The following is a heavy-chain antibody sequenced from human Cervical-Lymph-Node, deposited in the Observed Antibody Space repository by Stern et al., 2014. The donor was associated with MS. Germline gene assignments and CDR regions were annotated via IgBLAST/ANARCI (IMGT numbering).Heavy chain of an antibody. CDR1: GGSISSGGYS. D-gene: IGHD4-17*01. J-gene: IGHJ4*02. V-gene: IGHV4-30-2*01. Sequence: VQLEESGSGLVKPSQTLSLTCAVSGGSISSGGYSWSWIRQPPGKGLEWIGYIYHSGSTYYNPSLKSRVTISVDRSKNQFSLKLSSVTAADTAAYYCARVRSDYGDYFDYWGQGTLVTVSS. CDR3: ARVRSDYGDYFDY. CDR2: IYHSGST.